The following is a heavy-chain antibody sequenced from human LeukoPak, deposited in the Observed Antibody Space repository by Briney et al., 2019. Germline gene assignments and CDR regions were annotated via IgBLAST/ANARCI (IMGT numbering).Heavy chain of an antibody. Sequence: GGSLRLSCAASGFTFSTYAMSWVRQAPGKGLECVSALSGNGNTIYYADSVKGQFTISRDNSKNTLSLQMNSLRAEDTAVYYCAKALYGGHDYWGLGTLVTVSS. V-gene: IGHV3-23*01. D-gene: IGHD4-23*01. CDR3: AKALYGGHDY. CDR2: LSGNGNTI. J-gene: IGHJ4*02. CDR1: GFTFSTYA.